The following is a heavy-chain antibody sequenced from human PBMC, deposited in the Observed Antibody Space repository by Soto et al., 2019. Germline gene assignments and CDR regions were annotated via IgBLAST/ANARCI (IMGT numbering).Heavy chain of an antibody. V-gene: IGHV4-59*01. CDR2: VYYTVTT. J-gene: IGHJ4*02. Sequence: ASLSLTCTVCGGCISSYLGIWVRQPPGKGLEWIGSVYYTVTTDYNPSLKSRVTISVDTSKTHFSLNLRSVTAADTAVYYCARDPAAVPRAFDYWGRGTLVTVS. CDR3: ARDPAAVPRAFDY. D-gene: IGHD6-13*01. CDR1: GGCISSYL.